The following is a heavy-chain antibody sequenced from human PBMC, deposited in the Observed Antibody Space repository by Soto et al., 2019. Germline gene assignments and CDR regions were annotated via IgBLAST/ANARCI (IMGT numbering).Heavy chain of an antibody. CDR1: GGSISSGDYY. CDR3: ARGGYYGSGSPAALDI. V-gene: IGHV4-30-4*01. CDR2: IYYSGST. Sequence: SETLSLTCTVSGGSISSGDYYWSWIRQPPGKGLEWIGYIYYSGSTYYNPSLKSRVTISVDTSKNQFSLKLSSVTAADTAVYYCARGGYYGSGSPAALDIWGQGTMVTVSS. J-gene: IGHJ3*02. D-gene: IGHD3-10*01.